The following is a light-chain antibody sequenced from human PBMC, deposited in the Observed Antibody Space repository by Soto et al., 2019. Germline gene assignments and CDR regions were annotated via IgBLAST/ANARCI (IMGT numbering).Light chain of an antibody. CDR1: QSIHTS. J-gene: IGKJ5*01. V-gene: IGKV3-11*01. CDR2: DST. CDR3: QQRNVWPPIT. Sequence: EIEMTQSPATLSLAPGERVTLSCRASQSIHTSLAWYQQKPGQPPRLVVYDSTLRANGVPDRFGGSRSGTEFTLTINNLEPEDFAVYYCQQRNVWPPITFGQGTRLEIK.